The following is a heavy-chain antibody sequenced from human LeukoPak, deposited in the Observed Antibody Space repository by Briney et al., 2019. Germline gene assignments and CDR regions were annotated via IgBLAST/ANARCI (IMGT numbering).Heavy chain of an antibody. V-gene: IGHV4-34*01. J-gene: IGHJ4*02. CDR3: RRAGGGGGNYFAS. D-gene: IGHD3-16*01. Sequence: PSETLSVTCAVYGGSFSGNYWSCIRQPPGKGLEWIGKINHSGSTNYNPSLKSRVTISVHASKNQFTLKLSSVTAADTAVYYCRRAGGGGGNYFASWGKGPLATVP. CDR2: INHSGST. CDR1: GGSFSGNY.